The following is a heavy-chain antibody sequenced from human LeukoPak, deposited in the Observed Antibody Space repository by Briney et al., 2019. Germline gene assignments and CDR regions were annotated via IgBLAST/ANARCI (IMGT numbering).Heavy chain of an antibody. CDR2: VYYAGST. V-gene: IGHV4-59*08. CDR3: ARHRGPHVGRME. J-gene: IGHJ4*02. D-gene: IGHD3-3*01. CDR1: GGSITFSY. Sequence: SETLSLTCTVSGGSITFSYWSWIRQPPGKGLEWIGYVYYAGSTHYSPSLKSRVTISVDTSKTQFSLRLSSVTAADTAVYYCARHRGPHVGRMEWGQGTQVTVSS.